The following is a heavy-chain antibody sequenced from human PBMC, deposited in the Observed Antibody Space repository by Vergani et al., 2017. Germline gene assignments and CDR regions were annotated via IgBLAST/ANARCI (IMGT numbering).Heavy chain of an antibody. V-gene: IGHV4-61*02. CDR3: ARRSYSSSWYSGWFDP. CDR2: IYTSGST. J-gene: IGHJ5*02. Sequence: QVQLQESGPGLVKPSQTLSLTCTVSGGSISSGSYYWSWIRQPAGKGLEWIGRIYTSGSTNYNPSLKSRVTISVDTSKNQFSLKLSSVTAADTAVYYCARRSYSSSWYSGWFDPWGQGTLVTVSS. D-gene: IGHD6-13*01. CDR1: GGSISSGSYY.